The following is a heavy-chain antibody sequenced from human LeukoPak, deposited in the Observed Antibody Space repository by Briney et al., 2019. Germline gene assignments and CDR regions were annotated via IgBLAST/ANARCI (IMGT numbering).Heavy chain of an antibody. Sequence: GGSLRLSCAASGFTFSSYAMSWVRQAPGKGLEWVSAISGSGGSTYYADSVKGRFTISRDNSKNTLYLQMNSLRAEDTAVYYCAKRLIEGVAWGAFDVWGQGTMVTVSS. CDR3: AKRLIEGVAWGAFDV. V-gene: IGHV3-23*01. CDR1: GFTFSSYA. D-gene: IGHD3-3*01. CDR2: ISGSGGST. J-gene: IGHJ3*01.